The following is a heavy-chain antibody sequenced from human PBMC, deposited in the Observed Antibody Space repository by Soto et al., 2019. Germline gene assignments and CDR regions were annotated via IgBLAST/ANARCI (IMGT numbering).Heavy chain of an antibody. Sequence: GGSLRLSCAASGFTFSSYSMNWVREAAGKGLEWVSYISSSSSTIYYAHSVKGRFTISRDNAKNSLYLQMNSLRDEDTAVYYCARGLYYYDSRGYWGYWGQGTLVTVSS. D-gene: IGHD3-22*01. CDR2: ISSSSSTI. J-gene: IGHJ4*02. CDR3: ARGLYYYDSRGYWGY. V-gene: IGHV3-48*02. CDR1: GFTFSSYS.